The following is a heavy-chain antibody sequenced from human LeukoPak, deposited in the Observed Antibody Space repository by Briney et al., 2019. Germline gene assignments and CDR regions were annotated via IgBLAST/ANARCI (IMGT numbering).Heavy chain of an antibody. CDR3: ARDRAVGNYFDY. Sequence: GGSLRLSCAASGFTFSTYGMHWVRQAPGKGLEWVALIWYDGTYKYYVDSVKGRFTISRDNSKNTLYLQMNSLRAEDTAVYYCARDRAVGNYFDYWGQGTLVTVSS. CDR1: GFTFSTYG. J-gene: IGHJ4*02. CDR2: IWYDGTYK. D-gene: IGHD6-13*01. V-gene: IGHV3-33*01.